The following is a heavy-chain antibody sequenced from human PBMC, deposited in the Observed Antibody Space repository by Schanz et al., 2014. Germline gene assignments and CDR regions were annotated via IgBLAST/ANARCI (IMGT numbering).Heavy chain of an antibody. CDR1: GYPFTSDD. J-gene: IGHJ3*02. CDR3: ARGGGPEDVFDI. V-gene: IGHV1-8*01. Sequence: QVQLVQSGAEVKKPGASVKVSCRASGYPFTSDDITWVRQAPGQGLEWMGWMNPNSGDTGYPRKFQDRVTMTRNTSISTAYMELNSLTSEDTAVYYCARGGGPEDVFDIWGQGTMVTVSS. CDR2: MNPNSGDT.